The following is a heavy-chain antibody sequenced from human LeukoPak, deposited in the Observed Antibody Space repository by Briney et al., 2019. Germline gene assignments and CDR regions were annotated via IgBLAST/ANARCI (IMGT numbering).Heavy chain of an antibody. CDR3: ATFFYGSGSSHNWFDP. J-gene: IGHJ5*02. V-gene: IGHV1-8*01. CDR1: GYTFTSYD. D-gene: IGHD3-10*01. CDR2: MNPNSGNT. Sequence: ASVKVSCKASGYTFTSYDINWVRQATGQGLEWMGWMNPNSGNTGYAQKFQGRVTMTRNTSISTAYMELSSLRSEDTAVYYCATFFYGSGSSHNWFDPWGQGTLVTVSS.